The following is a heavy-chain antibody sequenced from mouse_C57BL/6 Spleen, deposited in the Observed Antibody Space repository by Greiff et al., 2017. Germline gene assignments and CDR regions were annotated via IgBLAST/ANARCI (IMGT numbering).Heavy chain of an antibody. CDR2: IDPSDSET. Sequence: VQLQQPGAELVRPGSSVKLSCKASGYTFTSYWMHWVKQRPIQGLEWIGNIDPSDSETHYNQKFKDKATLTVDKSSSTAYMQLSSLTSEDSAVYYCARRDGYDRGYAMDYWGQGTSVTVSS. V-gene: IGHV1-52*01. D-gene: IGHD2-2*01. CDR1: GYTFTSYW. J-gene: IGHJ4*01. CDR3: ARRDGYDRGYAMDY.